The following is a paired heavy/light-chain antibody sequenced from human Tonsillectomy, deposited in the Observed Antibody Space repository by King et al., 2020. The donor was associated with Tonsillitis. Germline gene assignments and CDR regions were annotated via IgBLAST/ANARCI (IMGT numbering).Light chain of an antibody. V-gene: IGLV3-21*02. J-gene: IGLJ2*01. CDR1: NIGSKS. CDR3: QVWDSSSDHVV. CDR2: DDS. Sequence: SYVLTQPPSVSVAPGQTARITCGGNNIGSKSVHWYQQKPGQAPVLVVYDDSDRPSGISERFSGSNSGNTATLTISRVETGDEADYYCQVWDSSSDHVVFGGGTKLTVL.
Heavy chain of an antibody. CDR3: AKDRGADASAGSDY. CDR1: GFTFSNFA. J-gene: IGHJ4*02. D-gene: IGHD6-13*01. CDR2: ISFDGSEN. V-gene: IGHV3-30*18. Sequence: QVQLVESGGGVVQPGRSLKLSCAASGFTFSNFAIHWVRQAPGKGLEWVAVISFDGSENYYTDSVKGRFTISRDNSKNTVFLQMNRLRPEDTAVYYCAKDRGADASAGSDYWGQGTLVNV.